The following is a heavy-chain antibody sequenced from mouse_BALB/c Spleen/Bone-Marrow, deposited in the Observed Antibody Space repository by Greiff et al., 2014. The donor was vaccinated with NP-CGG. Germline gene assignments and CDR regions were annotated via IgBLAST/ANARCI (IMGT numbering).Heavy chain of an antibody. CDR2: ISSGGSYT. Sequence: DVHLVESGGGLVKPGGSLKLSCAASGFTFSSYTMSWVRQTPEKRLEWVATISSGGSYTYYPDSVKGRFTISSDNAKNTLYLQMSSLKSEDTGMYYCTRSYYRYDEEAWFAYWGQGTLVTVAA. V-gene: IGHV5-6-4*01. CDR1: GFTFSSYT. CDR3: TRSYYRYDEEAWFAY. J-gene: IGHJ3*01. D-gene: IGHD2-14*01.